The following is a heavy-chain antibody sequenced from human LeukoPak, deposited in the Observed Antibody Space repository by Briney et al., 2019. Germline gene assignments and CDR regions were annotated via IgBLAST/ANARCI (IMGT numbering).Heavy chain of an antibody. Sequence: GGSLRLSCAASGFIFSNAWMKWVRQAPGKGLEWVGRIKSKTEGGTTDYAAPVKGRFTISRDDSQNPVDLHISSLTAEDTAMYFCTTTYIVASTRKFGDYWGQGTLVVVSS. V-gene: IGHV3-15*01. D-gene: IGHD5-12*01. CDR1: GFIFSNAW. CDR2: IKSKTEGGTT. J-gene: IGHJ4*02. CDR3: TTTYIVASTRKFGDY.